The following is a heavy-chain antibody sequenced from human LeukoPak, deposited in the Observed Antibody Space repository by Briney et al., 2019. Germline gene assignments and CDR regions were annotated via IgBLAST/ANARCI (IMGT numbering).Heavy chain of an antibody. CDR3: EAHYYDSSGYSDY. J-gene: IGHJ4*02. V-gene: IGHV1-2*04. D-gene: IGHD3-22*01. CDR2: INPNSGGT. Sequence: ASVKVSCKASGYTFTGYYMHWVRQAPGQGLEWMGWINPNSGGTNYAQKFQGWVTMTRDTSISTAYMELSRLRSDDTAVYYCEAHYYDSSGYSDYWGQGTLVTVSS. CDR1: GYTFTGYY.